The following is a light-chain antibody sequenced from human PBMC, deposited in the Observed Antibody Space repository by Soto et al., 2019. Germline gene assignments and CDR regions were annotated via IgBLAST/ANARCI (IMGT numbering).Light chain of an antibody. CDR3: CPYAGIFTNV. CDR2: DVS. Sequence: QSALTQPRSVSGSPGQSVTISCTGTSNDVGGYNYVSWYQHDPSKAPKLMIYDVSQRPSGVPDRFSGSKSDNTASLTISGLQAEDEAEYYCCPYAGIFTNVFGTGTNVTVL. CDR1: SNDVGGYNY. J-gene: IGLJ1*01. V-gene: IGLV2-11*01.